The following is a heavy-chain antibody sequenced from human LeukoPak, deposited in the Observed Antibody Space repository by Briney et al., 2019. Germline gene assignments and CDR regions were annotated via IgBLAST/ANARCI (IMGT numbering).Heavy chain of an antibody. J-gene: IGHJ4*02. D-gene: IGHD3/OR15-3a*01. V-gene: IGHV3-74*01. Sequence: GGSLRLSCAASGFTFSSYWMHWVRQAPGKGLVWVSRINSDGSSTSYADSEKGRFTISRDNAKNTLYLQMNSLRAEDTAVYYCARDPFFGQPPDDWGQGTLVTVSS. CDR3: ARDPFFGQPPDD. CDR2: INSDGSST. CDR1: GFTFSSYW.